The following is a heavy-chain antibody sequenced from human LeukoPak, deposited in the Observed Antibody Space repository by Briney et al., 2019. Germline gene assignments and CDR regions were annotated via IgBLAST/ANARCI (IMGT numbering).Heavy chain of an antibody. CDR3: ARGEGARDGYNYEGPFYFDY. CDR2: INHSGST. D-gene: IGHD5-24*01. J-gene: IGHJ4*02. CDR1: GGPFSDYY. V-gene: IGHV4-34*01. Sequence: SETLSLTCAVYGGPFSDYYWSWIRQPPGKGLEWIGRINHSGSTNYSPSLKRRATISVDTSKSQFSLKLNSMTAADTAVYYCARGEGARDGYNYEGPFYFDYWDQGTLVTVSS.